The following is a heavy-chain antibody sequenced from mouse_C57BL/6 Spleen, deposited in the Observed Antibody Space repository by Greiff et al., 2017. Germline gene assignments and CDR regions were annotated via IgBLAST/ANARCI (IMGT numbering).Heavy chain of an antibody. CDR2: ISDGGSYT. CDR3: ARGVFAY. CDR1: GFTFSSYA. J-gene: IGHJ3*01. V-gene: IGHV5-4*01. Sequence: EVQRVESGGGLVKPGGSLKLSCAASGFTFSSYAMSWVRQTPEKRLEWVATISDGGSYTYYPDNVKGRFTISRDNAKNKLYLQMSHLKSEDTAMYYCARGVFAYWGQGTLVTVSA.